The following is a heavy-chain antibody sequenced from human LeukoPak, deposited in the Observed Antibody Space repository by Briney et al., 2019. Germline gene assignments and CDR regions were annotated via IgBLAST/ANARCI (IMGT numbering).Heavy chain of an antibody. CDR2: INPDTGDK. CDR1: GYTFTNYH. Sequence: ASVKVSCKASGYTFTNYHINWVRQASGQGLEWMTWINPDTGDKGYARKFQDRVTITTDTSLSTAYMELSSLSSEDTAVYFCARTTSMTASGYDYWGQGTLVTVSS. D-gene: IGHD2-21*02. J-gene: IGHJ4*02. V-gene: IGHV1-8*03. CDR3: ARTTSMTASGYDY.